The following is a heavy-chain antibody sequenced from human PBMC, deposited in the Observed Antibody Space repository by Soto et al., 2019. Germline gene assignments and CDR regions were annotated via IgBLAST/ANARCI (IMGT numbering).Heavy chain of an antibody. CDR1: GGSISSSSYY. CDR2: IYYSGST. CDR3: VRRGGSRSIFGVVS. D-gene: IGHD3-3*01. J-gene: IGHJ5*02. V-gene: IGHV4-39*01. Sequence: QLQLQESGPGLVKPTETLSLTCTVSGGSISSSSYYWGWISQPPGKGLEWIGSIYYSGSTYYNPSRMRRVNISVDTSKNQFSLKLSSVTTADTAVYYCVRRGGSRSIFGVVSWGQGTLVTVSS.